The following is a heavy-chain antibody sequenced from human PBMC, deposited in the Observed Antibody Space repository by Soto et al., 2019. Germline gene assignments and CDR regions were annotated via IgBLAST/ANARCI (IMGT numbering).Heavy chain of an antibody. Sequence: GGSLRLSCAASGFTFSSYAMHWVRQAPGKGLEWVAVISYDGSNKYYADSVKGRFTISRDNSKNTLYLQMNSLRAEDTAVYYCARDSLVRVGSSSYYYYGMDVCGQGTTVTVSS. J-gene: IGHJ6*02. V-gene: IGHV3-30-3*01. CDR1: GFTFSSYA. D-gene: IGHD6-6*01. CDR3: ARDSLVRVGSSSYYYYGMDV. CDR2: ISYDGSNK.